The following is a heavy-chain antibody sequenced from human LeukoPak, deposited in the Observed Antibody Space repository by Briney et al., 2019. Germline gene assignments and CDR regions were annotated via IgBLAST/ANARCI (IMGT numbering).Heavy chain of an antibody. J-gene: IGHJ4*02. CDR3: ARVSGAAFPFIDY. D-gene: IGHD3-10*01. CDR2: IYYSGST. V-gene: IGHV4-30-4*01. CDR1: GGSISSGDYY. Sequence: SETLSLTCTVSGGSISSGDYYWRWIRQPPGTGLEWIGYIYYSGSTYYNPSLKSRVTISVDTSKNQFSLKLSSVTAADTAVYYCARVSGAAFPFIDYWGQGTLVTVSS.